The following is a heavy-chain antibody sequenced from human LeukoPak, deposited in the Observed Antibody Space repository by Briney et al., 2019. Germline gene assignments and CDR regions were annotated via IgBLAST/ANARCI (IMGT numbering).Heavy chain of an antibody. CDR3: AKDQYYYDSSGYYMPDY. V-gene: IGHV3-30*18. CDR1: GFTFSSYG. J-gene: IGHJ4*02. D-gene: IGHD3-22*01. Sequence: GRSLRLSCAASGFTFSSYGMHWVRQAPGKGLEWVAVISYDGSNEYYADSVKGRFTISRDNSKNTLYLQMNSLRAEDTAVYYCAKDQYYYDSSGYYMPDYWGQGTLVTVSS. CDR2: ISYDGSNE.